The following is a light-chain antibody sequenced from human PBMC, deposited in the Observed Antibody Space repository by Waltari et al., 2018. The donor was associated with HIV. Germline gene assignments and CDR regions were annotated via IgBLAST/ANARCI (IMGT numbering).Light chain of an antibody. CDR3: QQLNSYPLT. Sequence: DIQLTQSPSFLSASVGDRVTITCRASHDISSYLAWYQRKPGKAPKLVIYAASTLQSGVPSRFRGSGSGTEFTLTISSLQPEDFATYYCQQLNSYPLTFGGGTKVEIK. CDR1: HDISSY. CDR2: AAS. J-gene: IGKJ4*01. V-gene: IGKV1-9*01.